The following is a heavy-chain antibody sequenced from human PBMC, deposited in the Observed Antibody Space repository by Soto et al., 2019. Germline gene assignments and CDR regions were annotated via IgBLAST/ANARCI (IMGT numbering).Heavy chain of an antibody. CDR3: ARAGFGESFFDY. Sequence: EVQLLESGGGLVQPGGSLRLSCAASGFTFSSYAMSWVRQAPGKGLEWVSAISGSGGSTYYADSVKGRFTISRDNSKNTLYLQMNSLRAEDTAVYYCARAGFGESFFDYWGQGTLVTVSS. J-gene: IGHJ4*02. D-gene: IGHD3-10*01. CDR1: GFTFSSYA. CDR2: ISGSGGST. V-gene: IGHV3-23*01.